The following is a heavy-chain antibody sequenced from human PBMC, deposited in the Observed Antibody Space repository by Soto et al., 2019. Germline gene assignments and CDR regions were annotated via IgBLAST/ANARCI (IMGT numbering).Heavy chain of an antibody. Sequence: GGSLRLSCAASGFTFSSYAMSWVRQAPGRGLEWVSAISGSGGSTYYADSVKGRFTISRDNSKNTLYLQMNSLRAEDTAVYYCAKDKWLGKQWLVPFDYWGQGTLVTVSS. V-gene: IGHV3-23*01. CDR1: GFTFSSYA. D-gene: IGHD6-19*01. CDR3: AKDKWLGKQWLVPFDY. J-gene: IGHJ4*02. CDR2: ISGSGGST.